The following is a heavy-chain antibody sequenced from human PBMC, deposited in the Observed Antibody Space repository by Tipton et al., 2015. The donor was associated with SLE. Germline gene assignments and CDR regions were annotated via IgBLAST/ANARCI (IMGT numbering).Heavy chain of an antibody. CDR1: GFTFSSYS. J-gene: IGHJ4*02. CDR3: ARDLSYDYIWGSYRLWYYFDY. D-gene: IGHD3-16*02. Sequence: SLRLSCAASGFTFSSYSMNWVRQAPGKGLEWVSSISSSSSYIYYADSVKGRFTTSRDNAKNSLYLQMNSLRAEDTAVYYCARDLSYDYIWGSYRLWYYFDYWGQGTLVTVSS. CDR2: ISSSSSYI. V-gene: IGHV3-21*03.